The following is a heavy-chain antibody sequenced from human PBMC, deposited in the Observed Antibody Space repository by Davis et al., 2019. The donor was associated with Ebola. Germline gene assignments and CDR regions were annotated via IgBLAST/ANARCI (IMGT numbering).Heavy chain of an antibody. V-gene: IGHV3-23*01. CDR2: ISGSGGST. CDR3: AKGGGVQRVIPGY. Sequence: GESLKISCAASGFTFSSYAMSWVRQAPGKGLEWVSAISGSGGSTYYADSVKGRFTISRDNSKNTLYLQMNSLRAEDTAVYYCAKGGGVQRVIPGYWGQGTLVTVSS. J-gene: IGHJ4*02. CDR1: GFTFSSYA. D-gene: IGHD3-10*01.